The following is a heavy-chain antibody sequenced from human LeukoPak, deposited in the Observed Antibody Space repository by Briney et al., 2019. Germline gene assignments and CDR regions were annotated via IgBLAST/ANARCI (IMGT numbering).Heavy chain of an antibody. D-gene: IGHD5-12*01. J-gene: IGHJ6*02. CDR1: GFTFSSYW. CDR3: ARVRGALRGGIGMDV. Sequence: GGSLRLSCAASGFTFSSYWMSWVRQAPGKGLEWVANIKQDGSEKYYVDSVKGRFTISRDNAKNSLYLQMNSLRAEDTAVYYCARVRGALRGGIGMDVWGQGTTVIVSS. CDR2: IKQDGSEK. V-gene: IGHV3-7*01.